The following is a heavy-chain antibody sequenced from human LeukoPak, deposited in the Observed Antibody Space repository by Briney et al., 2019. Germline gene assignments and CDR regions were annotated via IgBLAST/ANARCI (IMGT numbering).Heavy chain of an antibody. CDR2: ISGSGGST. D-gene: IGHD4-11*01. V-gene: IGHV3-23*01. CDR1: GYTFSSNA. J-gene: IGHJ4*02. CDR3: ARDRHDYTHYFDY. Sequence: GGSLRLSCAASGYTFSSNAMSWVRQAPGKGLEWVSYISGSGGSTYYADSVKGRFTISKDNAKNSLYLQMNSLRAEDTAVYYCARDRHDYTHYFDYWGQGTLVTVSS.